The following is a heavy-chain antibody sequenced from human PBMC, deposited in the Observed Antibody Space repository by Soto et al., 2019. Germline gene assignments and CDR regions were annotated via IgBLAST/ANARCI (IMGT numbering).Heavy chain of an antibody. V-gene: IGHV3-23*01. CDR3: AKDRGGVLAPSYLDN. Sequence: GVSLRLSCAAAGFPFPDYAMTWVRQAPGKGLDWVSSISGSGGSTYYTDSVKGRFTISRDNSKNTLYLQMHSLRAEDTAVYYCAKDRGGVLAPSYLDNWGHGTLVTVSS. CDR2: ISGSGGST. J-gene: IGHJ4*01. CDR1: GFPFPDYA. D-gene: IGHD2-8*01.